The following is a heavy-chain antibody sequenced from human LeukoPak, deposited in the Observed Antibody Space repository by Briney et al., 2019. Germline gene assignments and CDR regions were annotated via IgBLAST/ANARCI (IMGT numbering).Heavy chain of an antibody. J-gene: IGHJ6*02. Sequence: SVKVSCKASGYTFTSYGISWVRQAPGQGLEWMGRIIPILGIANYAQKFQGRVTITADKSTSTAYMELSSLRSEDTAVYYCARDIRGYYYGMDVWGQGTTVTVSS. CDR1: GYTFTSYG. CDR3: ARDIRGYYYGMDV. V-gene: IGHV1-69*04. D-gene: IGHD3-10*01. CDR2: IIPILGIA.